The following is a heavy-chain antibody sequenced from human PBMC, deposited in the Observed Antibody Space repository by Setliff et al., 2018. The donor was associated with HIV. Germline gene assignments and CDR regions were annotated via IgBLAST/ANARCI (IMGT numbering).Heavy chain of an antibody. CDR2: IDWDDNK. V-gene: IGHV2-70*12. CDR1: GFSLNTPGMR. Sequence: SGPTLVNPTQTLTLTCIFSGFSLNTPGMRVSWIRQPPGKALEWLARIDWDDNKFYSTSLKTRLTITKDTSKNQVVLTMTNMDPVDTATYYCAHRLGVMAAFDIWGQGTMVTVSS. D-gene: IGHD3-16*01. J-gene: IGHJ3*02. CDR3: AHRLGVMAAFDI.